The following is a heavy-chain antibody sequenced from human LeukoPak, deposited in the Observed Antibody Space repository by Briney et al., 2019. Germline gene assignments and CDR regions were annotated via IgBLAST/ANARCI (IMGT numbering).Heavy chain of an antibody. D-gene: IGHD2-2*01. CDR2: IYPGDSDT. CDR3: ARDIGYCSSASCPEGGY. Sequence: GESLKISCKGSGHSFTSYWIGWVRQMPGKGLEWMGIIYPGDSDTRYSPSFQGQVTISADKYISTAYLQWSSLKASDTAMYYCARDIGYCSSASCPEGGYWGQGTLVTVSS. J-gene: IGHJ4*02. CDR1: GHSFTSYW. V-gene: IGHV5-51*01.